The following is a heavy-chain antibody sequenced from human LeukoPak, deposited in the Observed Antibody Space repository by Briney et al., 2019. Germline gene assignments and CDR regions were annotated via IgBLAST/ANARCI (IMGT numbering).Heavy chain of an antibody. CDR2: INHSGST. CDR1: GGSFSGYY. D-gene: IGHD3-3*01. Sequence: SETLSLTCAVYGGSFSGYYWGWIRQPPGEGLEWIGEINHSGSTNYNPSLKSRVTISVDTSKNQFSLKLSSVTAADTAVYYCARGRQITIFGVVIFPAGWFDPWGQGTLVTVSS. V-gene: IGHV4-34*01. J-gene: IGHJ5*02. CDR3: ARGRQITIFGVVIFPAGWFDP.